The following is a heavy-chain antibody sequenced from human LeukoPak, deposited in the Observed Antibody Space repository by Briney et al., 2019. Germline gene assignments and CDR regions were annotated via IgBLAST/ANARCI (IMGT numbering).Heavy chain of an antibody. CDR3: ARAYSSSWYDY. CDR1: GFTFSTYN. V-gene: IGHV3-21*04. D-gene: IGHD6-13*01. J-gene: IGHJ4*02. Sequence: GPLRLSCAASGFTFSTYNMNWVRQAPGKGLEWVSSISSSRNDIYYADSVKGRFTISRDNRKNSLYLQMNSPRAEDTAVYYCARAYSSSWYDYWGQGTLVTVSS. CDR2: ISSSRNDI.